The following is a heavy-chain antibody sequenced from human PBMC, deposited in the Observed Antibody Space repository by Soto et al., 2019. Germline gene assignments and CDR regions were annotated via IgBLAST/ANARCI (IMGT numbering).Heavy chain of an antibody. V-gene: IGHV3-21*01. CDR2: ISTRSSYI. CDR3: ARGGEL. CDR1: GFTFRSYS. J-gene: IGHJ4*02. Sequence: EVQLVESGGGLVKPGGSLRLSCAASGFTFRSYSMNWVRQAPGKGLEWVSSISTRSSYIYYADSVKGRFTISRDDAKNSLYLQRNSLRVEDTAVYYCARGGELWGQGTLVTVSS. D-gene: IGHD1-1*01.